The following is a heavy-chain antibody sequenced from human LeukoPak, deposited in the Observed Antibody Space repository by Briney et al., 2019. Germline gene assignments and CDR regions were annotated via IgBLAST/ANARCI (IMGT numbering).Heavy chain of an antibody. CDR2: IYHSGST. CDR1: GGSISSSNW. Sequence: PSGTLSLTCAVSGGSISSSNWWSWVRQPPGKGLEWIGQIYHSGSTNYNPSLNSRVTISVDKSKNQFSLKLRSVTAADTAVYYCARPLSLGYCSGGSCYGRGAWFDRWGQGTLVIVSS. J-gene: IGHJ5*02. CDR3: ARPLSLGYCSGGSCYGRGAWFDR. D-gene: IGHD2-15*01. V-gene: IGHV4-4*02.